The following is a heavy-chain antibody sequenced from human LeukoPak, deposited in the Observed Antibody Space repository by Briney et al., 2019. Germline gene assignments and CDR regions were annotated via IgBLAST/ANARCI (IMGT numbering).Heavy chain of an antibody. CDR1: GASITNYC. V-gene: IGHV4-59*01. J-gene: IGHJ4*02. Sequence: SETLSLTCTVSGASITNYCGNWIRQSPGKELEWIGYICHTGSTNSNPSLKSRVTKSVDTSNNRFSLRLTSVTAADTAVYYCARWSDTYRAFDYWGQGTLVTVSP. D-gene: IGHD4-23*01. CDR2: ICHTGST. CDR3: ARWSDTYRAFDY.